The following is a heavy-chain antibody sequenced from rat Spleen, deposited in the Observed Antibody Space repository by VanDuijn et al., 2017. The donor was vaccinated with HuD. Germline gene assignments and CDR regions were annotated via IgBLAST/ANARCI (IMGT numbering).Heavy chain of an antibody. CDR1: GFSLTSYN. J-gene: IGHJ2*01. V-gene: IGHV2-45*01. CDR3: ARDNYGYSY. D-gene: IGHD1-11*01. Sequence: QVQLMESGPGLVQPSETLSLTCTVSGFSLTSYNVHWVRQPPGKGLEWMGVMWSGGSTDYNSALKSRLSISMDTSKNQVFLKMNSLQSEDTTPYYCARDNYGYSYWGQGVMVTVSS. CDR2: MWSGGST.